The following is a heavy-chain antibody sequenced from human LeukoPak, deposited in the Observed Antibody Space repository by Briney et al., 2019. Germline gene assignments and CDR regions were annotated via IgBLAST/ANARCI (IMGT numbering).Heavy chain of an antibody. CDR2: IGYGGHST. Sequence: PGGSLRLSCAAFGFSLSSYEMNWVRQAPGLGLEWVAGIGYGGHSTYYADSVKGRFIISRDNSKNTLYLEMDSLRAEDTALYYCAKALPGGWLHDAFDVWGQGTMVTVSS. CDR1: GFSLSSYE. J-gene: IGHJ3*01. V-gene: IGHV3-23*01. CDR3: AKALPGGWLHDAFDV. D-gene: IGHD6-19*01.